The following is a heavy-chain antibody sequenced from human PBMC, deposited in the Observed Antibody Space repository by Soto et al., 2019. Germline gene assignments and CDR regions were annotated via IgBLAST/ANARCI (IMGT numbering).Heavy chain of an antibody. D-gene: IGHD3-10*01. CDR3: ARVGDDFGSERSYFDS. CDR2: MNPITGNT. J-gene: IGHJ4*02. CDR1: GYTFTSYT. Sequence: QVQLVQSGAEVKKPGASVKVSCKASGYTFTSYTINWVRQATGQGPEYMGWMNPITGNTGYAQKFQGRVTMTRDTSKCTAYMEVTSLRPEATAVYYCARVGDDFGSERSYFDSWGQGTLVTVSS. V-gene: IGHV1-8*01.